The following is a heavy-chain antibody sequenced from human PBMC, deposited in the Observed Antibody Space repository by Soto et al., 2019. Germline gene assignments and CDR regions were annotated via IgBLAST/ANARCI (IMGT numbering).Heavy chain of an antibody. J-gene: IGHJ6*02. Sequence: QVQLVQSGAEVKKPGSSVKVSCKASGGTFSSYAISWVRQAPGQGPEWMGGIIPIFGTANYAQKFQGRVTITADESTSTAYKELSSLRPEDTAVDYCARGGCSSTSCYASDYGIDVWGQGTTVTVSS. CDR1: GGTFSSYA. D-gene: IGHD2-2*01. CDR3: ARGGCSSTSCYASDYGIDV. V-gene: IGHV1-69*01. CDR2: IIPIFGTA.